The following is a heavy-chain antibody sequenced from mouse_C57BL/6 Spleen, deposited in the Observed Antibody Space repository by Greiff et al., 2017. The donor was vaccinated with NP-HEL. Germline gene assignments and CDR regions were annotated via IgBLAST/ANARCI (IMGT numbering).Heavy chain of an antibody. V-gene: IGHV1-69*01. J-gene: IGHJ1*03. CDR1: GYTFTSYW. Sequence: QVQLQQPGAELVMPGASVKLSCKASGYTFTSYWMHWVKQRPGQGLEWIGEIDPSDSYTNYNQKFKGKSTLTVDKSSSTAYIQLSSLTSEDSAVYYCARLLQWYFDVWGTGTTVTVSS. CDR3: ARLLQWYFDV. D-gene: IGHD1-1*01. CDR2: IDPSDSYT.